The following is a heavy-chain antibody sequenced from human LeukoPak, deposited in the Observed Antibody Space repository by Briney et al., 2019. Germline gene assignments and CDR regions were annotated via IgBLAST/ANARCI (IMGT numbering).Heavy chain of an antibody. Sequence: PSETLSLTCTVSGGSISSYYWSWVRQPPGKGLEWIGYIYYSGSTNYNPSLKSRVTISVDTSKNQFPLKLSSVTAADTAVYYCARGERVTMIVHFDYWGQGTLVTVSS. J-gene: IGHJ4*02. CDR2: IYYSGST. CDR3: ARGERVTMIVHFDY. D-gene: IGHD3-22*01. CDR1: GGSISSYY. V-gene: IGHV4-59*01.